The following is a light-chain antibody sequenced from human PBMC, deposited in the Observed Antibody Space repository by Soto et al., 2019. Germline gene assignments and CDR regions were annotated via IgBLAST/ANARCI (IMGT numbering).Light chain of an antibody. J-gene: IGKJ1*01. CDR2: WAS. CDR3: QQYYSTPWT. Sequence: DIVMTQSPDSLAVSLGERATINCKSSQSVLYSSNNKNYLAWYQQKPGQPPNLLIYWASTRESGVPDRCSGGGSGTDFTLTISSLQAEDVAVYYCQQYYSTPWTFGQGTKVEIK. V-gene: IGKV4-1*01. CDR1: QSVLYSSNNKNY.